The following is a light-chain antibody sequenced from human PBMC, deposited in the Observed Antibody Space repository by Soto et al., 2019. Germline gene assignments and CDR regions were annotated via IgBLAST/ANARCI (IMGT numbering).Light chain of an antibody. CDR1: SSDVGGYDH. CDR3: SSYTSSSTI. Sequence: QSALTQPASVSGSPGQSITISGTGTSSDVGGYDHVSWYQQHPGKAPKLMIYDVSSRPSGVSNRFSGSKSGNTASLTISGLQVEDEADYYCSSYTSSSTIFGGGTKLTVL. J-gene: IGLJ2*01. CDR2: DVS. V-gene: IGLV2-14*01.